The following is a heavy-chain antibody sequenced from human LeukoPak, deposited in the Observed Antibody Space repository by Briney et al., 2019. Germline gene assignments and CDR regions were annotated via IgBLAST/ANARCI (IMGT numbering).Heavy chain of an antibody. J-gene: IGHJ6*02. CDR1: GYTFTSYD. CDR2: MIPNSGTT. Sequence: GASVKVSCKASGYTFTSYDINWVRQATGQGLEWMGWMIPNSGTTAYAPKFQGRVTMTRNTSISIAYMELSSLRSEDTAVYYCARRGTGGYGMDVWGHGTTVTVSS. D-gene: IGHD2-8*02. V-gene: IGHV1-8*01. CDR3: ARRGTGGYGMDV.